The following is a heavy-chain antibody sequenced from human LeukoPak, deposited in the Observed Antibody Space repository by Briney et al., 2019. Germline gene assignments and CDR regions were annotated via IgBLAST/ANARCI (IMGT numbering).Heavy chain of an antibody. Sequence: GGSLRLSCAASGFTFSSLWMTWVRQAPGKGLEWVANINQDGSEKYYVDSVKGRFTISRDSAKNSVYLQMNSLRVGDTAVYYCARDGGVSGYDLLDYWGQGTLVTVPS. CDR1: GFTFSSLW. CDR3: ARDGGVSGYDLLDY. CDR2: INQDGSEK. D-gene: IGHD5-12*01. J-gene: IGHJ4*02. V-gene: IGHV3-7*01.